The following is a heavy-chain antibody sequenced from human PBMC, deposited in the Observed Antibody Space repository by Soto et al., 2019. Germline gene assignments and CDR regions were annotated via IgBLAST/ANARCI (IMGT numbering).Heavy chain of an antibody. CDR2: ISAYNGNT. CDR1: GYTFTSYG. J-gene: IGHJ4*02. V-gene: IGHV1-18*01. D-gene: IGHD6-6*01. Sequence: QVQPVQAGPEVKKPVASAKVSCNASGYTFTSYGISWVRHAPGQGLEWMGWISAYNGNTNYAQKLQGRVTMTTDTSTSTAYMELRSLRSDDTAVYYCARGSSSLADYWGQGTLVTVSS. CDR3: ARGSSSLADY.